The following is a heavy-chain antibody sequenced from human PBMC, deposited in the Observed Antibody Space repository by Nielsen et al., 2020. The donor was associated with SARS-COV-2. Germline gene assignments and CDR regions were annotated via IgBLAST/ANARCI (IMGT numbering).Heavy chain of an antibody. J-gene: IGHJ5*02. CDR3: AKEGNSGSDYDH. CDR1: GFTFSSYW. V-gene: IGHV3-7*03. CDR2: IKQDGSEK. D-gene: IGHD1-26*01. Sequence: GGSLRLSCAASGFTFSSYWMSWVRQAPGKGLEWVANIKQDGSEKYYVDSVKGRFTISRDNSKNTLYLQMNSLRAEDTALYYCAKEGNSGSDYDHWGQGTLVTVSS.